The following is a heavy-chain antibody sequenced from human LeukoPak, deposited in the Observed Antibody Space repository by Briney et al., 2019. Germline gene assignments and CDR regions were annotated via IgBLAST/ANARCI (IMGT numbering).Heavy chain of an antibody. D-gene: IGHD5-18*01. V-gene: IGHV3-9*01. CDR2: ISWNSGSI. J-gene: IGHJ4*02. CDR3: ASGYSYGALN. Sequence: GGSLRLSCGASGFTFDDYAMHWVRQAPGKGLEWVSGISWNSGSIGYADSVKGRFTISRDNAKNSLYLQMNSLRAEDTALYYCASGYSYGALNWGQGTLVTVPS. CDR1: GFTFDDYA.